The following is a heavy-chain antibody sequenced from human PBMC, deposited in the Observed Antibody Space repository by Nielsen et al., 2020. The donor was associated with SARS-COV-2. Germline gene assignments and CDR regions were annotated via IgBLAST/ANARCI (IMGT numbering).Heavy chain of an antibody. CDR2: ISSSGGSI. J-gene: IGHJ4*02. D-gene: IGHD3-10*01. CDR1: GFTFSDYY. CDR3: AKDSGGIRGFAFDY. V-gene: IGHV3-23*01. Sequence: GESLKISCAASGFTFSDYYMSWVRQAPGKGLEWVSGISSSGGSIYYADSVKGRFTISRDNFKNILHLQMNSLRADDTAVYYCAKDSGGIRGFAFDYWGRGTLVTVSS.